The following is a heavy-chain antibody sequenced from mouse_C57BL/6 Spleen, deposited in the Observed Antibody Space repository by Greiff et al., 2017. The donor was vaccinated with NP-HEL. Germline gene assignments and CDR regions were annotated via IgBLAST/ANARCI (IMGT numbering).Heavy chain of an antibody. D-gene: IGHD2-5*01. V-gene: IGHV1-64*01. CDR2: IHPNSGST. Sequence: VQLQQPGAELVKPGASVKLSCKASGYTFTSYWMHWVKQRPGQGLEWIGMIHPNSGSTNYNEKFKSKATLTVDKSSSTAYMQLSSLTSEDSAVYYCARPFYSNYEGVNYWGQGTTLTVSA. CDR3: ARPFYSNYEGVNY. CDR1: GYTFTSYW. J-gene: IGHJ2*01.